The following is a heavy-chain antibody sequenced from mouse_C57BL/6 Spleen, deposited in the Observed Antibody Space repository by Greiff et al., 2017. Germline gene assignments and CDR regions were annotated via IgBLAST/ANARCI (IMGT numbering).Heavy chain of an antibody. V-gene: IGHV5-17*01. CDR1: GFTFSDYG. CDR2: ISSGSSTI. J-gene: IGHJ3*01. CDR3: AREAWFAY. Sequence: EVQLVESGGGLVKPGGSLKLSCAASGFTFSDYGMHWVRQAPEKGLEWVAYISSGSSTIYYADTVKGRFTISRDNAKNTLFLQTTSLRSEGTAKYYCAREAWFAYWGQGTLVTVSA.